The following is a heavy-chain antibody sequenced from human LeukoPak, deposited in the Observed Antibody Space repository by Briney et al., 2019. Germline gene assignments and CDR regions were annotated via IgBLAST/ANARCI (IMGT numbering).Heavy chain of an antibody. Sequence: GGSLRLSCAASGFTFSSYSMNWVRQAPGKGLEWVGRIKSKTDGGTTDYAAPVKGRFTISRDDSKNTLYLQMNSLKTEDTAVYYCTTDLGGLYSSGWYGSGVYWGQGTLVTVSS. V-gene: IGHV3-15*01. J-gene: IGHJ4*02. CDR3: TTDLGGLYSSGWYGSGVY. CDR1: GFTFSSYS. CDR2: IKSKTDGGTT. D-gene: IGHD6-19*01.